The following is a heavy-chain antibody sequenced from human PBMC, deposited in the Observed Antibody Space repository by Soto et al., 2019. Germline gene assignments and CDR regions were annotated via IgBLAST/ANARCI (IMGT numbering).Heavy chain of an antibody. CDR3: ARAGGYDSGGLAFHI. Sequence: PSETLSLTXTVSGGSINRGVYYWNWIRQHPGKGLEWIGYIYYSGSTFYNPSLKSRVTISADTTKNQFSLNLTSVTAADTAVYYCARAGGYDSGGLAFHIWGQGTRVTVSS. D-gene: IGHD3-22*01. J-gene: IGHJ3*02. CDR1: GGSINRGVYY. CDR2: IYYSGST. V-gene: IGHV4-31*02.